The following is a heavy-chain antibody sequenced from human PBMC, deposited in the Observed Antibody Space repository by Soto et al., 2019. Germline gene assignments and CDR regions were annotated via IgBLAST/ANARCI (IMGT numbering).Heavy chain of an antibody. CDR2: IYYSGST. D-gene: IGHD6-19*01. J-gene: IGHJ4*02. CDR3: ARGRAVAGTFDY. V-gene: IGHV4-59*01. CDR1: GGSISSYY. Sequence: SETLSLTCTVSGGSISSYYWSWIRQPPGKGLEWIGYIYYSGSTNYNPSLKSRVTISVDTSKNQFSLKLSSVTAADTAVYYCARGRAVAGTFDYWGQGTLVTVSS.